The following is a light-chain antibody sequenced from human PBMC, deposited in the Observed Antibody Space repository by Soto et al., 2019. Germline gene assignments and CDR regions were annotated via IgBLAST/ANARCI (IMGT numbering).Light chain of an antibody. Sequence: QSALTQPASVSGSPGPSITISCTGTSSDVGGYNYVSWYQQHPGKAPKLMIYEVSNRPSGVSNRFAGSKSGKTASPTISWRQAEDEAGYYCSSYTSSSTRVFGTGTKVTVL. CDR3: SSYTSSSTRV. CDR2: EVS. CDR1: SSDVGGYNY. J-gene: IGLJ1*01. V-gene: IGLV2-14*01.